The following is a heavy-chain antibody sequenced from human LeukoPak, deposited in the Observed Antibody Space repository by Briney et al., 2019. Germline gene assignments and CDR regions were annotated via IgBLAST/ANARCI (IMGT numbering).Heavy chain of an antibody. J-gene: IGHJ5*02. CDR3: ARGPNKSDGGNSGSAWFDP. Sequence: ASVKVFCEASGYTSTTYDINWVRQATGQGREWMGWMNPNSGNTGYAQKFQGRVTMTRNTSISTAYMELSSLRSEDTAVYYCARGPNKSDGGNSGSAWFDPWGQGTLVTVSS. CDR1: GYTSTTYD. V-gene: IGHV1-8*01. D-gene: IGHD4-23*01. CDR2: MNPNSGNT.